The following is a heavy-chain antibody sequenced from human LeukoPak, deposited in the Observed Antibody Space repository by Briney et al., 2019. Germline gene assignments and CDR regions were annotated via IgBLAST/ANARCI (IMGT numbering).Heavy chain of an antibody. V-gene: IGHV3-72*01. CDR1: GFTFSDHY. CDR2: NRNKANNYTP. D-gene: IGHD3-22*01. J-gene: IGHJ4*02. Sequence: GGSLRLSCAASGFTFSDHYIDWVRQAPGKGLEWVARNRNKANNYTPEYAASVKGRFTISRDDSKNSLYLQMNSLKTEDTAVYYCARRGRDSDGYAHGYDFWGQGTLVTVSS. CDR3: ARRGRDSDGYAHGYDF.